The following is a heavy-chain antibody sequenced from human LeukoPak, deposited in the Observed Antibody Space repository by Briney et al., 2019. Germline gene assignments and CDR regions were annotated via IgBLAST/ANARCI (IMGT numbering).Heavy chain of an antibody. Sequence: SLKVSCKASGGTFSSYAISWVRQSPGHRLEWMGGIITIFGTANYVQKFQGRVKITADESTSTAYMELSSLRSEDTAVYYCARDQESTVPKWGDERYYYGMDVWGQGTTVTVSS. CDR3: ARDQESTVPKWGDERYYYGMDV. CDR2: IITIFGTA. D-gene: IGHD1-26*01. V-gene: IGHV1-69*13. CDR1: GGTFSSYA. J-gene: IGHJ6*02.